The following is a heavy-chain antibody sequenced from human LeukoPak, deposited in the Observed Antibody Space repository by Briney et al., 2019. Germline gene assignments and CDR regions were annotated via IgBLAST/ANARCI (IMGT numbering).Heavy chain of an antibody. CDR2: IMQDGSEK. CDR3: ARRAGDYSHPYDY. CDR1: GFAFNGYW. D-gene: IGHD3-22*01. Sequence: GGSLRLSCAASGFAFNGYWMSWVRQAPGKGLEWVANIMQDGSEKYYVDSVKGRFIISRDNAKKSLYLQMNSLRAEDTAMYYCARRAGDYSHPYDYWGQGTLVTVSS. V-gene: IGHV3-7*03. J-gene: IGHJ4*02.